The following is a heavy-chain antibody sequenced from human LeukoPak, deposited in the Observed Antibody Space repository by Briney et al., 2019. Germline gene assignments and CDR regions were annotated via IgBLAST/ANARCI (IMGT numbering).Heavy chain of an antibody. J-gene: IGHJ4*02. CDR1: GFTFTSYW. CDR3: ARVLSYFGSGSYPAY. V-gene: IGHV3-74*01. D-gene: IGHD3-10*01. Sequence: GGSLRLSCAASGFTFTSYWMHWVRQVPGKRLVWISHVSPDGRRTDYADYVKGRFTVSRDNTNPILYLQLNSLTADDTAVYYCARVLSYFGSGSYPAYWGQGTLVTVSS. CDR2: VSPDGRRT.